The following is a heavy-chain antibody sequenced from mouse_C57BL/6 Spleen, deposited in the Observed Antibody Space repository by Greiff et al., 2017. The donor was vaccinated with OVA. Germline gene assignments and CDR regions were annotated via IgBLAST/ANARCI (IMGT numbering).Heavy chain of an antibody. J-gene: IGHJ2*01. CDR3: ARPLDSSGYSYYFDY. CDR1: GFTFSDYG. V-gene: IGHV5-17*01. D-gene: IGHD3-2*02. Sequence: VQLKESGGGLVKPGGSLKLSCAASGFTFSDYGMHWVRQAPEKGLEWVAYISSGSSNIYYADTVKGRFTISRDNAKNTLFLQMTSLRSEDTAMYYCARPLDSSGYSYYFDYWGQGTTLTVSS. CDR2: ISSGSSNI.